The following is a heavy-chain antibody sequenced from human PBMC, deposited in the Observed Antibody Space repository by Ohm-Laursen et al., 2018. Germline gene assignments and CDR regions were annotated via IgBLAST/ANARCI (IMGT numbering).Heavy chain of an antibody. D-gene: IGHD1-1*01. CDR2: ISWNSGSI. CDR3: AKVELARGDYYYYGMDV. Sequence: SLRLSCSASGFTFDDYAMHWVRHAPGKGLEWVSGISWNSGSIGYADSVKGRFIISRDNAKNSLYLQMNSLRAEDTALYYCAKVELARGDYYYYGMDVWGQGTTVTVSS. V-gene: IGHV3-9*01. CDR1: GFTFDDYA. J-gene: IGHJ6*02.